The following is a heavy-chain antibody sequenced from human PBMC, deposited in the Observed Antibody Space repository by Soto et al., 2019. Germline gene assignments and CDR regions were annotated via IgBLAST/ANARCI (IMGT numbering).Heavy chain of an antibody. J-gene: IGHJ4*02. CDR1: GFTLSDYW. Sequence: EVLLVESGGGLVQPGGSLRLSCAASGFTLSDYWMGWVRQAPGKGLEWVATIMKDGSVKKYVESVKGRFTISRDNAKNFLFRQRNSVSAEDTAVYYSARDRDFYTADYWGMGTLVAVSS. D-gene: IGHD2-2*02. CDR3: ARDRDFYTADY. V-gene: IGHV3-7*01. CDR2: IMKDGSVK.